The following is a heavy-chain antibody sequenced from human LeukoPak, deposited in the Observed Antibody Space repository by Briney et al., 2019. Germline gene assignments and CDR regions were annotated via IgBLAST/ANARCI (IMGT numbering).Heavy chain of an antibody. Sequence: GGSLRLSCAASGFTVSSNYMTWVRQAPGKGLEWVSTMYSGGNTYYADSVKGRFTISRDNSKNMVYLQMNSLRTEDTALYYCARLLWFGEEAFDIWGQGTMVTVSS. V-gene: IGHV3-53*01. J-gene: IGHJ3*02. D-gene: IGHD3-10*01. CDR3: ARLLWFGEEAFDI. CDR2: MYSGGNT. CDR1: GFTVSSNY.